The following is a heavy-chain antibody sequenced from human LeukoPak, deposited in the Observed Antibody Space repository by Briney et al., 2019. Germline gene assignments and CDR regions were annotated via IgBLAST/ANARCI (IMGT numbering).Heavy chain of an antibody. J-gene: IGHJ4*02. V-gene: IGHV3-23*01. CDR3: AKDRPLWFGEPQILSTCFDY. Sequence: PGGSLRLSCAASGFTFSSYAMSWVRQAPGKGLEWVSAISGSGGSTYYADSVKGRFTISRDNSKNTLYLQMNSLRAEDTAVYYCAKDRPLWFGEPQILSTCFDYWGQGTLVTVSS. D-gene: IGHD3-10*01. CDR2: ISGSGGST. CDR1: GFTFSSYA.